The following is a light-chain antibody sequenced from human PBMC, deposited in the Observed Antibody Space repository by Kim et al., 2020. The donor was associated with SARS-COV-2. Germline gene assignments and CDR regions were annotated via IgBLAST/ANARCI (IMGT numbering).Light chain of an antibody. Sequence: SPGERATLSCRASQSVSSTYLAWYQQKPGQAPRLVIFGASSRAIGIPDRFSGRGSGTDFTLTISRLEPEDFAVYYCQQYGSSLWTFGQGTKVDIK. V-gene: IGKV3-20*01. CDR2: GAS. CDR1: QSVSSTY. CDR3: QQYGSSLWT. J-gene: IGKJ1*01.